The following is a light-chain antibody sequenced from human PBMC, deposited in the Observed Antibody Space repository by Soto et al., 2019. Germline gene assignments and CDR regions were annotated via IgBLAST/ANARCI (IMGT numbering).Light chain of an antibody. J-gene: IGLJ2*01. Sequence: SRACASSTGAVTSGHFPNWVQQKPGRVPKSLIYSTSDKHSWTPARFSGSLLGGKAALTLSSVQPEDEAEYYCLLYYGGALGVFGGGTKLTVL. CDR2: STS. CDR1: TGAVTSGHF. V-gene: IGLV7-43*01. CDR3: LLYYGGALGV.